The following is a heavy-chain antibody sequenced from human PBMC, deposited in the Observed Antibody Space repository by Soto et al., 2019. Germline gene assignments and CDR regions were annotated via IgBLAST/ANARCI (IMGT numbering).Heavy chain of an antibody. CDR3: ARDCSGGSCYQSGTLGAFDI. D-gene: IGHD2-15*01. CDR1: GFTVSSNY. V-gene: IGHV3-53*04. CDR2: IYSGGST. Sequence: GGSLRLSCAASGFTVSSNYMSWVRQAPGKGLEWVSVIYSGGSTYYADSVKGRFTISRHNSKNTLYLQMYSLRAEDTAVYYCARDCSGGSCYQSGTLGAFDIWGQGTMVTVS. J-gene: IGHJ3*02.